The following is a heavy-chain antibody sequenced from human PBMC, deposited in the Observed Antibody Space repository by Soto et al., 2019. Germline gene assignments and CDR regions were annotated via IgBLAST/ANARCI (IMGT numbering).Heavy chain of an antibody. CDR3: ASGTGTTFDAFDI. CDR2: IYYSGST. Sequence: SETLSLTSTVSGGSISSYYWSWIRQPPGKGLEWIGYIYYSGSTNYNPSLKSRVTISVDTSKNQFSLKLSSVTAADTAVYYCASGTGTTFDAFDIWGQRTMGT. V-gene: IGHV4-59*01. D-gene: IGHD1-7*01. CDR1: GGSISSYY. J-gene: IGHJ3*02.